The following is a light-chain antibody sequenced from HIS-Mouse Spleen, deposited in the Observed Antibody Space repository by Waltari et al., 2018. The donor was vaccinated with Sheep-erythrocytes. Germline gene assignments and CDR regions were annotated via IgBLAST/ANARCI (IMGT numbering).Light chain of an antibody. Sequence: QSALTQPAFVSGSPGPSITISCTGTSRGVGGYHLFPWYQQHPGKAPTPMIYEGSKRPSGVSNRFSGYKSGNTASLTISGLQAEDEADYYCCSYAGSSTFHVVFGGGTRLTV. J-gene: IGLJ2*01. CDR1: SRGVGGYHL. CDR2: EGS. CDR3: CSYAGSSTFHVV. V-gene: IGLV2-23*03.